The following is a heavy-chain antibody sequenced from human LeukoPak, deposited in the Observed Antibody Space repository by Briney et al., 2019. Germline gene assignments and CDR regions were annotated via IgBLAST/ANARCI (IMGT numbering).Heavy chain of an antibody. CDR3: ARHRGSWFGEPHLDY. V-gene: IGHV5-51*01. CDR2: IYPGDSDT. Sequence: GESLKISCKGSGYSFTSYWIGWVRQMPGKGLEWMGIIYPGDSDTRYSPSFQGQVTISADKSISTAYLQWSSLKASDTAMYYCARHRGSWFGEPHLDYWGQGTLVTVSS. J-gene: IGHJ4*02. CDR1: GYSFTSYW. D-gene: IGHD3-10*01.